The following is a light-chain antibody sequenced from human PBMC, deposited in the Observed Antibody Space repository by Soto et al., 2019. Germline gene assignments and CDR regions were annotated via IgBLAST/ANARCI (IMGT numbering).Light chain of an antibody. V-gene: IGKV1-5*01. Sequence: DIQMTQSPSTLSASVGDRVTITCRASQSISSWLAWYQQKPGKAPKLLIYDASSFESGVPSRFSGSGSGTDFTLTISTLQPDDFATYYCQQYNSYSPVFGQGTKVEIK. CDR3: QQYNSYSPV. J-gene: IGKJ1*01. CDR2: DAS. CDR1: QSISSW.